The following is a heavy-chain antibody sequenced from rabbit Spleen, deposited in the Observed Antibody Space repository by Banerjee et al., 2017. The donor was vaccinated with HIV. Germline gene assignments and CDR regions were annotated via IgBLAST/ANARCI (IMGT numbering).Heavy chain of an antibody. V-gene: IGHV1S40*01. CDR2: IDTGSSGFT. D-gene: IGHD1-1*01. CDR3: ARDTSSSFSSYGMDL. Sequence: QSLEESGGDLVKPGASLTLTCIASGVSFSDNSYMCWVRQALGKGLEWIACIDTGSSGFTYFATWAKGRFTCSKTSSTTVTLQMTRLTAADTATYFCARDTSSSFSSYGMDLWGPGTLVTVS. CDR1: GVSFSDNSY. J-gene: IGHJ6*01.